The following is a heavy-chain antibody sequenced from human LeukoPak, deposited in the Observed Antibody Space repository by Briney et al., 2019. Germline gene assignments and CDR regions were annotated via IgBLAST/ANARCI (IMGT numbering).Heavy chain of an antibody. V-gene: IGHV3-53*01. D-gene: IGHD3-16*01. CDR3: AREDDLDY. Sequence: GGSLRLSCAASWLNEQTNFITWVRQAPGKGLEWVSVINTGGSTYYADSVKGRFTISRDNSKNTVYLQMKSVRAEDTAVYYCAREDDLDYWGQGMLVTVSS. CDR1: WLNEQTNF. CDR2: INTGGST. J-gene: IGHJ4*02.